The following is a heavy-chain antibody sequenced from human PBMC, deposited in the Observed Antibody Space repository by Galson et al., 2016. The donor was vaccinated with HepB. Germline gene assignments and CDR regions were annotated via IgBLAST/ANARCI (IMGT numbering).Heavy chain of an antibody. CDR2: ISSSGDRT. CDR3: AKVGFCNGVACPLEY. CDR1: GFSLTNAW. D-gene: IGHD2-8*01. Sequence: SLRLSCAASGFSLTNAWMTWVRQAPGKGLEWVSVISSSGDRTYYADSVKGRFTISRDNSKRTLFLQMNSLRVEDTAVYYCAKVGFCNGVACPLEYWGQGTLVAVSS. V-gene: IGHV3-23*01. J-gene: IGHJ4*02.